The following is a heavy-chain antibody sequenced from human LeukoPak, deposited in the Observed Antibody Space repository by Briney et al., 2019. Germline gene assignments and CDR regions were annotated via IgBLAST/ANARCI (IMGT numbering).Heavy chain of an antibody. CDR3: AKDFTTVTTFLDY. V-gene: IGHV3-38-3*01. CDR1: GFTVSSNE. D-gene: IGHD4-17*01. J-gene: IGHJ4*02. Sequence: GGSLRLSCAASGFTVSSNEMSWVRQAPGKGLEWVSSISGGSTYYADSRKGRFTISRDNSKNTLHPQMNSLRAEDTAVYYCAKDFTTVTTFLDYWGQGTLVTVSS. CDR2: ISGGST.